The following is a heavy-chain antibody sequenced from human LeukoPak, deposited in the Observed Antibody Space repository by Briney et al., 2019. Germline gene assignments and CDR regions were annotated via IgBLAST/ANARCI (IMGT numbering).Heavy chain of an antibody. CDR3: ARLPRYYGSGRPLDY. V-gene: IGHV4-39*01. D-gene: IGHD3-10*01. Sequence: PSETLSLTCTVSGGSISSSSYYWGWIRQPPGKGLEWIGSIYYSGSTYYNPSLKSRVTISVDTSKNQFSLKLSSVTAADTAVYYCARLPRYYGSGRPLDYWGQGTLVTVSS. CDR2: IYYSGST. CDR1: GGSISSSSYY. J-gene: IGHJ4*02.